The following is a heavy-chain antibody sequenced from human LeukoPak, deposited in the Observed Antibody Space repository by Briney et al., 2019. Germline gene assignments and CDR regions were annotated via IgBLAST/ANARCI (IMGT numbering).Heavy chain of an antibody. CDR3: ARGFWTGVEY. Sequence: GGSPRLSCAASGNYWMHWVRQAPGEGLVWVSRIKSDGSDTSYADSVKGRFTISRDNAKNTLYLQMNSLRAEDTAVYYCARGFWTGVEYWGQGALVTVSS. V-gene: IGHV3-74*01. CDR2: IKSDGSDT. D-gene: IGHD3/OR15-3a*01. J-gene: IGHJ4*02. CDR1: GNYW.